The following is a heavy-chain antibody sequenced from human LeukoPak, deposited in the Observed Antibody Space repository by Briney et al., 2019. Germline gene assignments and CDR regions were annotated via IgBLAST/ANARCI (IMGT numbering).Heavy chain of an antibody. CDR2: ISWNNGSI. Sequence: GRSLRLSCAASGFTFDDYAMHWVRQAPGKGLEWVSGISWNNGSIGYADSVKGRFTISRDNAKNSLYLQMNSLRAEDMALYYCAKDSGIAAAGLDYWGQGTLVTVPS. CDR3: AKDSGIAAAGLDY. D-gene: IGHD6-13*01. V-gene: IGHV3-9*03. CDR1: GFTFDDYA. J-gene: IGHJ4*02.